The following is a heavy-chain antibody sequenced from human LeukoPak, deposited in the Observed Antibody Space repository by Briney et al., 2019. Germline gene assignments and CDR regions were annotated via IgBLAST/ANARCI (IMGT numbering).Heavy chain of an antibody. CDR2: ISYDGSNK. D-gene: IGHD3-10*01. V-gene: IGHV3-30-3*01. Sequence: GGSLRLSCEASGFTFSTYAMHWVRQAPGKGLEWVAVISYDGSNKYYADSVKGRFTISRDNSKNTLYLQMSSLRAEDTAVYYCAREAGTGGAFDIWGQGTMVSVSS. CDR3: AREAGTGGAFDI. J-gene: IGHJ3*02. CDR1: GFTFSTYA.